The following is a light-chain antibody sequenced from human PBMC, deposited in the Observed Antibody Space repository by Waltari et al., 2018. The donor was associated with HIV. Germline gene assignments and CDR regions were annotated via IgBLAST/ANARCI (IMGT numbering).Light chain of an antibody. V-gene: IGLV1-47*02. CDR2: SND. J-gene: IGLJ3*02. CDR3: TTWDSSVTALV. CDR1: SSNIGSDF. Sequence: QSVLTQPPSASGTPGQRVTISCSGSSSNIGSDFVYWYQQLPGTAPKLLIYSNDQRPSGVPDRFSGSKSGTSASLAISGLRSEDEADYYCTTWDSSVTALVFGGGTKLTVL.